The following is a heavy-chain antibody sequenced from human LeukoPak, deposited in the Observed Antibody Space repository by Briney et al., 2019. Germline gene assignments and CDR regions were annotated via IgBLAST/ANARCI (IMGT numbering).Heavy chain of an antibody. CDR2: INDDGSST. Sequence: GGSLRLSCAASGFTYSSSWMQWVRQCPGRGLVWVSRINDDGSSTTYADSVKGRFTISRDNAKNTLYLQMNSLRAEDAAVYYCARALGSPLDYWGQGTLVIVSS. D-gene: IGHD1-26*01. CDR3: ARALGSPLDY. V-gene: IGHV3-74*01. J-gene: IGHJ4*02. CDR1: GFTYSSSW.